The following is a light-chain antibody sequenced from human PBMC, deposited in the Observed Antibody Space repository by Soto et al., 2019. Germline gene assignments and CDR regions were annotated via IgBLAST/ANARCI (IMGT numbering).Light chain of an antibody. Sequence: EIVMTQSPATLSVSPGDKATLSCRASQYVSNKVAWYQQKPGQAPSLLILGASTRATGVPARFSGSGSGTEFTLTISRLEPEDFAVYYCQQYGSSRITFGQGTRLEIK. CDR3: QQYGSSRIT. J-gene: IGKJ5*01. CDR1: QYVSNK. CDR2: GAS. V-gene: IGKV3-15*01.